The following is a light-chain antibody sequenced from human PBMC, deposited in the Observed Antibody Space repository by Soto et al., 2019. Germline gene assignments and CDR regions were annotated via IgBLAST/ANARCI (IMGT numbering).Light chain of an antibody. CDR3: MQALQTPPWT. CDR1: QSLLHSDGYNY. V-gene: IGKV2-28*01. Sequence: DIVVTQSPLSLPVTPGEPASISCRSSQSLLHSDGYNYLDWYVQKPGQSPQVLIYLGSNRASGVPDRFSGSGSGTDFTLKISRMEAEDVGVYYCMQALQTPPWTFGQGTRVEIK. CDR2: LGS. J-gene: IGKJ1*01.